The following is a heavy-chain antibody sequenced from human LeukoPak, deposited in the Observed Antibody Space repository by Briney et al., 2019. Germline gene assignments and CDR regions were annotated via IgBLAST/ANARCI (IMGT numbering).Heavy chain of an antibody. CDR3: ARYYDGSGYYDTFDY. D-gene: IGHD3-22*01. CDR1: GFTFSSYA. Sequence: GGSLRLSCAASGFTFSSYAMSWVRQAPGKGLEWVSAISGSGGSTYYADSVKGRFTISRDNAKNSLYLQMNSLRAEDTAVYYCARYYDGSGYYDTFDYWGQGTLVTVSS. CDR2: ISGSGGST. V-gene: IGHV3-23*01. J-gene: IGHJ4*02.